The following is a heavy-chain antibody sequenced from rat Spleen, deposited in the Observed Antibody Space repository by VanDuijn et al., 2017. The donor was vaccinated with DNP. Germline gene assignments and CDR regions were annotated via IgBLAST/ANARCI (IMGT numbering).Heavy chain of an antibody. D-gene: IGHD1-4*01. CDR2: ITNSGGST. J-gene: IGHJ2*01. CDR1: GFTFSNCG. CDR3: TTGTRVQGY. V-gene: IGHV5-27*01. Sequence: EVQLVESGGGLVQPGRSLKLSCAASGFTFSNCGMAWVRQAPTKGLEWVASITNSGGSTYYRDSVKGRFTISRDNAKSTLYLQMDSLRSEDTATYYCTTGTRVQGYWGQGVMVTVSS.